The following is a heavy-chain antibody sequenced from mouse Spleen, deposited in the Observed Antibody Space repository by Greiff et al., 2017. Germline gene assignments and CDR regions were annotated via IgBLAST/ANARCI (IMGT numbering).Heavy chain of an antibody. J-gene: IGHJ3*01. D-gene: IGHD4-1*01. Sequence: LVESGAELVRPGSSVKISCKASGYAFSSYWMNWVKQRPGQGLEWIGQIYPGDGDTNYNGKFKGKATLTADKSSSTAYMQLSSLTSEDSAVYFCARNWDEAYWGQGTLVTVSA. CDR1: GYAFSSYW. CDR2: IYPGDGDT. CDR3: ARNWDEAY. V-gene: IGHV1-80*01.